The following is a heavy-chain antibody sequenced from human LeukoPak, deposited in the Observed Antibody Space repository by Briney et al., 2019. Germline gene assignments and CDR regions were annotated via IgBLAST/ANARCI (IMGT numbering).Heavy chain of an antibody. V-gene: IGHV3-48*03. Sequence: GGSLRLSCAASGFTFSSYEMNWVRQAPGKGLEWVSYISSSGSTIYYADSVKGRFTISRDNAKNSLYLQMNSLRAEDTAVYYCAKDGLGGRAYSSSWYDVYWGQGTLVTVSS. CDR2: ISSSGSTI. CDR1: GFTFSSYE. CDR3: AKDGLGGRAYSSSWYDVY. J-gene: IGHJ4*02. D-gene: IGHD6-13*01.